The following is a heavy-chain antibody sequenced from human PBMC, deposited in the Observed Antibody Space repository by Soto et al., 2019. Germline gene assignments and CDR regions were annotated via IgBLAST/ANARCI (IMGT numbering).Heavy chain of an antibody. J-gene: IGHJ1*01. CDR2: ISGSGGST. Sequence: LRLSCAASGFTFSSYAMSWVRQAPGKGLEWVSAISGSGGSTYYADSVKGRFTISRDNSKNTLYLQMNSLRAEDTAVYYCAKDLLEAYYYDSSGYYSFDFQHWGQGTLVTVSS. CDR1: GFTFSSYA. CDR3: AKDLLEAYYYDSSGYYSFDFQH. V-gene: IGHV3-23*01. D-gene: IGHD3-22*01.